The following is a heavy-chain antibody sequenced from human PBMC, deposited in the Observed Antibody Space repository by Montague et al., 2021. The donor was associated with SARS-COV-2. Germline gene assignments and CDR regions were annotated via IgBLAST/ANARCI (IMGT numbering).Heavy chain of an antibody. V-gene: IGHV4-59*08. CDR3: ARQLMYDSGSYFDY. CDR2: LFYSGST. CDR1: GGSVSISY. J-gene: IGHJ4*02. D-gene: IGHD3-10*01. Sequence: SETLSLTCTVSGGSVSISYWSWIRQSPGKGLEWLGSLFYSGSTHYNPSVKSLVTISADTSKNQVSLRLTSVTAADTAVYYCARQLMYDSGSYFDYWGQGALVTVSS.